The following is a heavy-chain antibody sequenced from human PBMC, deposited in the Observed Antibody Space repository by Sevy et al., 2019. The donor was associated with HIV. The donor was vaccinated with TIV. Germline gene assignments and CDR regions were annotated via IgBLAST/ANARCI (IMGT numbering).Heavy chain of an antibody. CDR2: VFAQRST. J-gene: IGHJ6*02. CDR3: TRDCTFDVCGSDIHAMDV. CDR1: GDSVSRSYY. Sequence: SETLSLTCDVSGDSVSRSYYWTWVRQSPGKGLEWIGYVFAQRSTRYNPSLKSRATISVDTSKSHFSLKLKSVTAADTAVYYCTRDCTFDVCGSDIHAMDVWGPGITVTVSS. D-gene: IGHD3-16*01. V-gene: IGHV4-4*08.